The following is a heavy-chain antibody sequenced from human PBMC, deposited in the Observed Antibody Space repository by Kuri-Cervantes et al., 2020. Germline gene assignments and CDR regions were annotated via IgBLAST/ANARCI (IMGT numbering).Heavy chain of an antibody. CDR2: MFYSGSP. J-gene: IGHJ3*02. D-gene: IGHD1-1*01. V-gene: IGHV4-39*02. CDR3: AREEVFWNAFDI. CDR1: GASISSSSYY. Sequence: SETLSLTCTVSGASISSSSYYWGWIRQPPGKGLEWIGTMFYSGSPYLNPSLKSRVSISVDTSKNQFSLKLTSVTAADTVMYYCAREEVFWNAFDIWGQGTMVTVSS.